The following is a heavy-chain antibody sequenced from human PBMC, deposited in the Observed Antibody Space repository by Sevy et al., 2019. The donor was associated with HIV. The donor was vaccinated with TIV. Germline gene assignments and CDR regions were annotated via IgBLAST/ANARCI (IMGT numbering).Heavy chain of an antibody. CDR1: GFTFSSYG. J-gene: IGHJ6*02. Sequence: GGSLRLSCVASGFTFSSYGMHWVRQAPGKGLEWVAVISYDGSNKYYADSVKGRFTISRDNSKNTLYLQMNSLRAEDTAVYYCAKAPTGGYDSRRVYYGMDVWGQGTTVTVSS. CDR3: AKAPTGGYDSRRVYYGMDV. D-gene: IGHD5-12*01. V-gene: IGHV3-30*18. CDR2: ISYDGSNK.